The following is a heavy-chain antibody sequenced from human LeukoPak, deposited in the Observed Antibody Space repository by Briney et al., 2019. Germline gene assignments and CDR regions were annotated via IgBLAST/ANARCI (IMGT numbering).Heavy chain of an antibody. Sequence: ASVKVSCKASGGTFSSYAISWVRQAPGQGLEWMGGIIPIFGTANYAQKFQGRVTITTDESTSTAYMELSSLRSEDTAVYYCARAYYYGSGNSGYYYYYYMDVWGKGTTVTVSS. V-gene: IGHV1-69*05. CDR1: GGTFSSYA. J-gene: IGHJ6*03. D-gene: IGHD3-10*01. CDR3: ARAYYYGSGNSGYYYYYYMDV. CDR2: IIPIFGTA.